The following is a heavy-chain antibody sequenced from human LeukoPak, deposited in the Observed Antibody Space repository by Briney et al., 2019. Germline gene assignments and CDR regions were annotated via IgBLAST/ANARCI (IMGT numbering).Heavy chain of an antibody. CDR1: GFTFGSHF. Sequence: GGSLRLSCAAAGFTFGSHFMSWVRQAPGKGLEWVSTISTGGSTYYADSVKGRFTISRDNSKSTLHLQLNGLRAEDTAVYYCAKYCSGGCYSGLDYWGQGTLVTVSS. CDR3: AKYCSGGCYSGLDY. J-gene: IGHJ4*02. CDR2: ISTGGST. D-gene: IGHD2-21*01. V-gene: IGHV3-23*01.